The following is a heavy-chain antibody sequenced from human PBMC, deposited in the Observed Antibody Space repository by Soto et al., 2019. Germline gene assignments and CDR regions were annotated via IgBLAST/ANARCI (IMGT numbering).Heavy chain of an antibody. J-gene: IGHJ6*03. D-gene: IGHD2-2*01. Sequence: QVQLVESGGGVVQPGRFLRLSCAASGFTFSSYGMHWVRQAPGKWLERVAVIWYDGSNKYYADSVKGRFTISRDNTKNTLYLQMNSLRAEDTAVYYCARGGDIVVVPAAIPYYYYMDVWGKGTTVTVSS. CDR1: GFTFSSYG. CDR2: IWYDGSNK. CDR3: ARGGDIVVVPAAIPYYYYMDV. V-gene: IGHV3-33*01.